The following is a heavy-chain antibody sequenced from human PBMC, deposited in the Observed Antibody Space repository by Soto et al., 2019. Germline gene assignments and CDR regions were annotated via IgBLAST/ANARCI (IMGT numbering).Heavy chain of an antibody. Sequence: GASVKVSCKASGYTFTSYGISWVRQAPGQGPEWMGRISTYNGNTNYVQKLQGRVTMTTDTSTNTAYMELRSLRSDDTAVYYCARDPSLLRFLERSYDGREYYFDYWGQGTLVTVSS. V-gene: IGHV1-18*01. CDR3: ARDPSLLRFLERSYDGREYYFDY. J-gene: IGHJ4*02. D-gene: IGHD3-3*01. CDR1: GYTFTSYG. CDR2: ISTYNGNT.